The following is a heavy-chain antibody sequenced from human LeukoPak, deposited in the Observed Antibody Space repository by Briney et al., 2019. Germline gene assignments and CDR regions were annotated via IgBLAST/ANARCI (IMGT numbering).Heavy chain of an antibody. D-gene: IGHD1-26*01. Sequence: SETLSLTCTVSGGSISSGSYYWSWIRQPPGKGLEWIGEINHSGSTNYNPSLKSRVTISVDTSKNQFSLRLSSVTAADTAVYYCARPVGATRAFDIWGQGTMVTVSS. CDR1: GGSISSGSYY. CDR2: INHSGST. J-gene: IGHJ3*02. CDR3: ARPVGATRAFDI. V-gene: IGHV4-39*07.